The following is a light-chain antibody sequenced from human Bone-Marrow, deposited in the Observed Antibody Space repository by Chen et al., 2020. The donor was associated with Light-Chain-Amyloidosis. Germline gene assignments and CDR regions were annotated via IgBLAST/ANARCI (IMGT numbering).Light chain of an antibody. CDR1: QTISSNY. CDR2: GSS. Sequence: IVLTQSPGTLYLSPGEGANLSCRASQTISSNYLTWYQQKFGQAPRLLIYGSSSRATGIPDRFTGSGSGTDFTLTINRLEPEDFAMYYCQQYGTSPLTFGGGTKVEIK. V-gene: IGKV3-20*01. CDR3: QQYGTSPLT. J-gene: IGKJ4*01.